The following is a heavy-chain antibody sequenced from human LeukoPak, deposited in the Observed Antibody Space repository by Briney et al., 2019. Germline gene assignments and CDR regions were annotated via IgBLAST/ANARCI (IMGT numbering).Heavy chain of an antibody. CDR3: AKPSETSPDIVVVPAAEYYFDY. CDR2: IYSGGST. CDR1: GFTVSSNY. D-gene: IGHD2-2*01. V-gene: IGHV3-53*05. J-gene: IGHJ4*02. Sequence: PGGSLRLSCAASGFTVSSNYMSWVRQAPGKGLEWVSIIYSGGSTFYADSVKGRFTISRDNSKNTLYLQMNSLRAEDTAVYYCAKPSETSPDIVVVPAAEYYFDYWGQGTLATVSS.